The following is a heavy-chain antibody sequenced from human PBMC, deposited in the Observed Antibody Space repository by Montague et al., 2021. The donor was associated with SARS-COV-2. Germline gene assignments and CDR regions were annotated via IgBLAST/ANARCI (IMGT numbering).Heavy chain of an antibody. D-gene: IGHD6-13*01. Sequence: SETLSLTCTVSGGSISSSSYYWGWIRQPPGKGLEWIGSIYYSGSTYYNPSLKSRVTISVDTSKNQFSLKLSSVTAADTAVYYCARVGRQQLVRLSGMDVWGQGTMVTVPS. J-gene: IGHJ6*02. CDR3: ARVGRQQLVRLSGMDV. CDR2: IYYSGST. CDR1: GGSISSSSYY. V-gene: IGHV4-39*07.